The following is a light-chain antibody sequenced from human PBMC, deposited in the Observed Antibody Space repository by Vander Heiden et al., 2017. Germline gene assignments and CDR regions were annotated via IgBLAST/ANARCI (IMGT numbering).Light chain of an antibody. V-gene: IGLV8-61*01. J-gene: IGLJ3*02. CDR3: VLYMGSGIWV. CDR2: STN. Sequence: QTVVTQEPSVSVSPGGTVTLTCCLSSGSVPTSYYLSWYQQTPGQAPRTLIYSTNTRSSGVPDRFSGSILGNKAALTITGAQADDESDYYCVLYMGSGIWVFGGGTKLTVL. CDR1: SGSVPTSYY.